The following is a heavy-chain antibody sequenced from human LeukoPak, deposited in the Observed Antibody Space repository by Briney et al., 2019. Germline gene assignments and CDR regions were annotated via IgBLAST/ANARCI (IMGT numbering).Heavy chain of an antibody. V-gene: IGHV4-39*01. Sequence: PSETLSLTCTVSGGSISSSSYYWGWIRQPPGKGLEWIGSIYYSGSTYYNPSLKSRVTISVDTSKNQFSLKLSSVTAADTAVYYCARHGLYSGSFEDLDYWGQGTLVTVSS. CDR2: IYYSGST. CDR3: ARHGLYSGSFEDLDY. CDR1: GGSISSSSYY. J-gene: IGHJ4*02. D-gene: IGHD1-26*01.